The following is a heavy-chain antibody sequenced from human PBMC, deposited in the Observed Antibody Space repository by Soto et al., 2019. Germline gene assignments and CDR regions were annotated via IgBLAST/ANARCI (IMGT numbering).Heavy chain of an antibody. CDR3: ARESEDLTSNFDY. Sequence: GGSLRLSCAASGFTFSRYSMNWVRQAPGKGLEWVSSISSTTNYIYYADSMKGRFTVSRDNAKNSVYLDMNSLSAEDTAVYYCARESEDLTSNFDYWAQGTLVTVSA. V-gene: IGHV3-21*01. CDR2: ISSTTNYI. J-gene: IGHJ4*02. CDR1: GFTFSRYS.